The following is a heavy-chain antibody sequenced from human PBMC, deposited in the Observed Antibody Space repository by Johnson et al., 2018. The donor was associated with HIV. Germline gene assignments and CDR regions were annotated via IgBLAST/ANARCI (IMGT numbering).Heavy chain of an antibody. D-gene: IGHD6-13*01. CDR3: AKARGYSSSWYLGYDAFDI. J-gene: IGHJ3*02. CDR1: GFTVSSNY. V-gene: IGHV3-30*18. CDR2: ISYDGTNK. Sequence: QVQLVESGGGLIQPGGSLRLSCAASGFTVSSNYMNWVRQAPGKGLEWVAVISYDGTNKYYADSVKGRFTISRDNSRNTLYVHMNSLRAEDTALYYCAKARGYSSSWYLGYDAFDIWGQGTMVTVSS.